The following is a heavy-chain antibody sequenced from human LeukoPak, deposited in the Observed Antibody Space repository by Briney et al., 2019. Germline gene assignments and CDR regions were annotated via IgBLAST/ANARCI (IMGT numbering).Heavy chain of an antibody. CDR2: ISWDGGST. CDR3: AKEASQRMPITL. CDR1: GFTFDDYA. D-gene: IGHD1-14*01. Sequence: GGSLRLSCAASGFTFDDYAMHWVRQAPGKGLEWVSLISWDGGSTYYADSVKGRFTISRDNSKNTLYLQMNSLRAEDTAVYYCAKEASQRMPITLWGQGTLVTVSS. V-gene: IGHV3-43D*03. J-gene: IGHJ4*02.